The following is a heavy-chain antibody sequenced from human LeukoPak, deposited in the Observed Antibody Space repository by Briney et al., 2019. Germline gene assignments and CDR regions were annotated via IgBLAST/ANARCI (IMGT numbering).Heavy chain of an antibody. CDR1: GFTFDDYA. D-gene: IGHD3-10*01. CDR3: AKAQTYYYGSGSYYTTYYFDY. V-gene: IGHV3-9*01. CDR2: ISRNSGSI. J-gene: IGHJ4*02. Sequence: GRSLRLSCAASGFTFDDYAMHWVRQAPGKGLEWVSGISRNSGSIGYADSVKGRFTISRDNAKNSLYLQMNSLRAEDTALYYCAKAQTYYYGSGSYYTTYYFDYWGQGTLVTVSS.